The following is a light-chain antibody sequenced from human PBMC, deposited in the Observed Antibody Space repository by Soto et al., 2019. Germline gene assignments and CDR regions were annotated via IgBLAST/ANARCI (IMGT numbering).Light chain of an antibody. J-gene: IGKJ3*01. Sequence: DIQMTQSPTSLSASVGDRVTITCRASQDIRNFAAWYQQKPGKAPKLLIYAASTLQSGVPSRFSGSGSGTDFTLTINSLQPEDVATYSCQKYSSVPVFGPGTKVEIK. CDR2: AAS. CDR3: QKYSSVPV. CDR1: QDIRNF. V-gene: IGKV1-27*01.